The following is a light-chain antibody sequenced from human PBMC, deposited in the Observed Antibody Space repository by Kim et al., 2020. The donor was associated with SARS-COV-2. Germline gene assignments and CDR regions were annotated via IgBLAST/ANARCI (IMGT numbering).Light chain of an antibody. V-gene: IGLV3-19*01. Sequence: ALGQTIRITGQGSSLRSYYASWYQQKPGQAPVLVIYGKNNRPSGIPDRFSCSSSGNTAYLTITGAQAEDEADYYCNSRDSSGNHVVFCGGTQLTVL. CDR2: GKN. CDR1: SLRSYY. J-gene: IGLJ2*01. CDR3: NSRDSSGNHVV.